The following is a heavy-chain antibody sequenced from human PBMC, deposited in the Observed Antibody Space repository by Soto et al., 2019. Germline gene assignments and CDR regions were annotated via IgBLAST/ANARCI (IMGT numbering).Heavy chain of an antibody. CDR3: ASDYLGY. J-gene: IGHJ4*02. V-gene: IGHV3-7*01. Sequence: GGSLRLSCAASGFTFSIYWMTWVRQSPGKGLEWVTNINQDGSEKYYVDSVKGRFTISRDNAKNSLYLQMNSLRAEDTAVYYCASDYLGYWGQGTPVTVSS. CDR2: INQDGSEK. CDR1: GFTFSIYW.